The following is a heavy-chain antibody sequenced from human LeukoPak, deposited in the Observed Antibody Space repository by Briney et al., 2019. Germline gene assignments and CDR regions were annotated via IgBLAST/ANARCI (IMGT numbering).Heavy chain of an antibody. CDR2: IKQDGSEK. CDR3: ARGGSYYYDILTGYFFRD. J-gene: IGHJ3*01. CDR1: GFTFSSYW. D-gene: IGHD3-9*01. Sequence: PGGSLRLSCAASGFTFSSYWMSWVRQAPGKGLEWVANIKQDGSEKYYVDSVKGRFTISRDNAKNSLYPQMNSLRAEDTAVYYCARGGSYYYDILTGYFFRDWGQGTMVTVSS. V-gene: IGHV3-7*03.